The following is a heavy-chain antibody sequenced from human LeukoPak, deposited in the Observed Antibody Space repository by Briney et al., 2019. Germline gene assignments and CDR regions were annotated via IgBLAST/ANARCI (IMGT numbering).Heavy chain of an antibody. CDR1: GYTFTGYY. D-gene: IGHD3-22*01. CDR2: INPNSGGT. J-gene: IGHJ4*02. Sequence: ASVKVSCKASGYTFTGYYMHWVRQAPGQGLEWMGWINPNSGGTNYAQKFQGRVTMTRDTSISTAYMELSRLRSDDTAVYYCARVFLDSSGYPEEGPDYWGQGTLVTVSS. V-gene: IGHV1-2*02. CDR3: ARVFLDSSGYPEEGPDY.